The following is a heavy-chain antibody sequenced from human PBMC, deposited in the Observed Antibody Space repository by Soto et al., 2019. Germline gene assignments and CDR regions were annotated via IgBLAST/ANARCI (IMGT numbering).Heavy chain of an antibody. D-gene: IGHD2-2*01. V-gene: IGHV1-69*13. CDR1: GGTFSSYA. J-gene: IGHJ6*02. CDR2: IIPIFGTA. Sequence: ASVKVSCKASGGTFSSYAISWVRQAPGQGLEWMGGIIPIFGTANYAQKFQGRVTITADESTSTAYMELSSLRSEDTAVYYCAMEGYCISTSCYRGYYYYGMDVWGQGTTVTVSS. CDR3: AMEGYCISTSCYRGYYYYGMDV.